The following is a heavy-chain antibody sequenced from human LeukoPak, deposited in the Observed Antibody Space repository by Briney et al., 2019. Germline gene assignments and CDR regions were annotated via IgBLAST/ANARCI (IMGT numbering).Heavy chain of an antibody. CDR2: IKQDGSGT. CDR3: ARSHPPVGGNNPLDY. D-gene: IGHD4-23*01. CDR1: GFSFRSYW. V-gene: IGHV3-7*01. Sequence: GGSLRLSCAAFGFSFRSYWMSWVRHAPGRGLEWVGNIKQDGSGTYYVDSLKGRFTISRDNAKNTLYLQMNSLRAEDTAVYYCARSHPPVGGNNPLDYWGQGPLVTVSS. J-gene: IGHJ4*02.